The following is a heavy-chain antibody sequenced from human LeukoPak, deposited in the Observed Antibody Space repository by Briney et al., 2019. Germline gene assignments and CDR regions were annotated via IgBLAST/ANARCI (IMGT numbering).Heavy chain of an antibody. V-gene: IGHV3-74*01. D-gene: IGHD3-9*01. CDR2: INSDGSST. CDR3: AREKDDISTFDY. Sequence: QPGGSLRLSCAASGFTFSSYWMHWVRHAPGKGLVWVSRINSDGSSTSYADSVKGRFTISRDNAKNTLYLQMNSLRAEDTAVYYCAREKDDISTFDYWGQGTLVTVSS. J-gene: IGHJ4*02. CDR1: GFTFSSYW.